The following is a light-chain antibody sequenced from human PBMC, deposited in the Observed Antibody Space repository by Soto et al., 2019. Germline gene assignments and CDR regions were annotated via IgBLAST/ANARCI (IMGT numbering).Light chain of an antibody. CDR1: QSISSW. V-gene: IGKV1-5*01. J-gene: IGKJ2*01. CDR2: DAS. CDR3: QQYNSYSPHT. Sequence: DIQMTQSPSTLSASVGDRVTITCRASQSISSWLAWYQQKPGKAPKLQIYDASSLESGFPSRFSGSGAGTEFTLPTSSLQPDDFATCYCQQYNSYSPHTFCQGSKLKIQ.